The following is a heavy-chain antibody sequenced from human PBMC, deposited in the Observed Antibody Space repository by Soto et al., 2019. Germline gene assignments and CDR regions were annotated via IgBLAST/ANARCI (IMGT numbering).Heavy chain of an antibody. V-gene: IGHV1-8*01. D-gene: IGHD6-19*01. Sequence: QVQLVQSGAEVKKPGASVKVSCKASGYTFTSYDINWVRQATGQGLEWMGWMKPNSGNTGYAQKFQGRGTMTRNTSISTAYMELSSLRSEDTAVYYCASGGPIEVAGTWWFDPLGQGTLVTVSS. J-gene: IGHJ5*02. CDR2: MKPNSGNT. CDR1: GYTFTSYD. CDR3: ASGGPIEVAGTWWFDP.